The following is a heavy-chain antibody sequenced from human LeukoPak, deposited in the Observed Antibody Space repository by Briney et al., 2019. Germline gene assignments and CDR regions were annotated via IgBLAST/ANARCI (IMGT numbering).Heavy chain of an antibody. J-gene: IGHJ4*02. CDR3: ARNGEGLHY. CDR2: IGISGSTI. Sequence: AGGSLRLSCAASGFTFSSYEMTWVRQAPGKGVEWVSFIGISGSTISYADSVKGRFTISRDDAENTVYMHMDNLRVEDTAIYYCARNGEGLHYWGQGTLVTVSS. V-gene: IGHV3-48*03. D-gene: IGHD2-8*01. CDR1: GFTFSSYE.